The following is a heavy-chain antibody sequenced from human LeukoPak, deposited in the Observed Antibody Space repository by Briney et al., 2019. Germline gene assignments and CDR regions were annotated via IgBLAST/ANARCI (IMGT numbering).Heavy chain of an antibody. CDR3: AKDWITLVVPGGNYFDY. CDR1: GFTVSRNS. V-gene: IGHV3-23*01. CDR2: ISGSGGST. Sequence: GGSLRLSCTVSGFTVSRNSMSWVRQAPGKGLEWVSAISGSGGSTYYADSVKGRFTISRENSKNTLYLQMNSLRAEDTAVYYCAKDWITLVVPGGNYFDYWGQGTLVTVSS. D-gene: IGHD2-2*01. J-gene: IGHJ4*02.